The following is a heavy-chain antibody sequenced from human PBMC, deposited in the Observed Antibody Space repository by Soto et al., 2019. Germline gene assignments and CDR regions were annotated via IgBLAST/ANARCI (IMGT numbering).Heavy chain of an antibody. CDR1: GYTFTGYY. CDR3: ARSSGSSGYYYYYYGMDV. Sequence: ASVKVSCKASGYTFTGYYMHWVRQAPGQGLEWMGWINPNRGGTNYAQKFQGWVTMTRDTSISTAYMELSRLRSDDTAVYYCARSSGSSGYYYYYYGMDVWGQGTTVTVSS. V-gene: IGHV1-2*04. D-gene: IGHD3-22*01. J-gene: IGHJ6*02. CDR2: INPNRGGT.